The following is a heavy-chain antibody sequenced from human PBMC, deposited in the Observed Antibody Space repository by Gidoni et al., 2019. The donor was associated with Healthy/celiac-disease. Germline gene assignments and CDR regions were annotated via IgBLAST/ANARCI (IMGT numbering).Heavy chain of an antibody. Sequence: QVQLVESGGGVVQPGRSLRLSCAASGFTFSRYGMHWVRQAPGKGLEWVAVISYDGSNKYYADSVKGRFTISRDNSKNTLYLQMNSLRAEDTAVYYCARPQNDHITMIVVVTEEQGDWYFDLWGRGTLVTVSS. CDR3: ARPQNDHITMIVVVTEEQGDWYFDL. D-gene: IGHD3-22*01. CDR1: GFTFSRYG. J-gene: IGHJ2*01. V-gene: IGHV3-30*03. CDR2: ISYDGSNK.